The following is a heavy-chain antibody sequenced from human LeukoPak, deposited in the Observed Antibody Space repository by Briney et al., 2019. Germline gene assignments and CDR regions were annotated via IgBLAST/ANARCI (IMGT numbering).Heavy chain of an antibody. J-gene: IGHJ3*02. V-gene: IGHV4-39*01. CDR1: GGSMSSSGQY. D-gene: IGHD4-17*01. CDR2: IYYSGST. CDR3: ARNMTAVSRLDVFDI. Sequence: PSETLSLPCTVSGGSMSSSGQYWGWIRQSPVKGLEWIGGIYYSGSTYYNPSLKGRVTISVDTSKNQFSLELRSVTAADTAIYYCARNMTAVSRLDVFDIWGPGTMVTVS.